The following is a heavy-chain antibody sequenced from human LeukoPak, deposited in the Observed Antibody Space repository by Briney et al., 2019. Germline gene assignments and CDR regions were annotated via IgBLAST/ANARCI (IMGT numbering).Heavy chain of an antibody. V-gene: IGHV1-46*03. CDR2: INPSGGST. J-gene: IGHJ5*02. CDR3: AREREAWLVRGWFDP. D-gene: IGHD6-19*01. Sequence: GASVKVSCKASGYTFTSYYMHWVRQAPGQGLEWMGIINPSGGSTSYAQKFQGRVTMPRDTSTSTVYMELSSLRSEDTAVYYCAREREAWLVRGWFDPWGQGTLVTVSS. CDR1: GYTFTSYY.